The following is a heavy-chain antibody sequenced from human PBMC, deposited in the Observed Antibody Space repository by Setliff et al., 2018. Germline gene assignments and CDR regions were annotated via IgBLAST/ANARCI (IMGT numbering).Heavy chain of an antibody. CDR2: INPSGGST. J-gene: IGHJ6*03. D-gene: IGHD3-16*02. CDR3: ARSLSFLGGYYYYYMDV. CDR1: GYTFINFH. V-gene: IGHV1-46*01. Sequence: ASVKVSCKSSGYTFINFHLHWVRQAPGQGLEWMGIINPSGGSTSYAQKFQGRVTMTRDTSTSTVYMELSSLRSEDTAVYYCARSLSFLGGYYYYYMDVWGKGTTVTVSS.